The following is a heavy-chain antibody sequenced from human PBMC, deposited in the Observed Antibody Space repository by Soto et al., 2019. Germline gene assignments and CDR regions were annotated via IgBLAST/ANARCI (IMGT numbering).Heavy chain of an antibody. CDR2: ISTTGGHV. V-gene: IGHV3-48*03. CDR1: GFLFRNYE. Sequence: EVRLVESGGDLVKSGGSLRLSCVGSGFLFRNYEMNWVRQAPGKGLECLAHISTTGGHVSESDSVKGRFTISRDNTKHTQYLQIDSLRTEDTGVYYCVSQPHWARTFESWGQGTLVNVSS. CDR3: VSQPHWARTFES. D-gene: IGHD7-27*01. J-gene: IGHJ4*02.